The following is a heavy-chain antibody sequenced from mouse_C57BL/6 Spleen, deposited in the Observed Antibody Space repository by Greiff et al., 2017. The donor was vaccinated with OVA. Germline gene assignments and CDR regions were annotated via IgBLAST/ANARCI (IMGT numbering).Heavy chain of an antibody. J-gene: IGHJ1*03. Sequence: EVQLQESGPGLVKPSQSLSLTCSVTGYSITSGYYWNWIRQFPGNKLEWMGYISYDGSNNYNPSLKNRISITRDTSKNQFFLKLNSVTTEDTATYYCARGTFLGGYFDVWGTGTTVTVSS. V-gene: IGHV3-6*01. CDR3: ARGTFLGGYFDV. CDR1: GYSITSGYY. CDR2: ISYDGSN.